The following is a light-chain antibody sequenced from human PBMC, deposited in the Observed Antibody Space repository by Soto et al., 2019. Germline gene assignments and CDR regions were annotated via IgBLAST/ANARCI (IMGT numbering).Light chain of an antibody. CDR1: QSISSW. CDR3: QQYNSYSWT. CDR2: DAS. Sequence: DIQMTQSPSTLSASVGDRVTITCRASQSISSWLAWYQQKPGKAPKLLIYDASSLESGVPSRFSSSGSGTEFTLTISSLQPDDFAPYYCQQYNSYSWTFGQVTKVEIK. V-gene: IGKV1-5*01. J-gene: IGKJ1*01.